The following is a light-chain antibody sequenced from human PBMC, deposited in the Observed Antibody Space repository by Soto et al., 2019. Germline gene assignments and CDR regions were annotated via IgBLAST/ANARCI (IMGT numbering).Light chain of an antibody. CDR3: QQYGNSPWA. V-gene: IGKV3-20*01. CDR1: QSVSSSY. CDR2: DIS. Sequence: EIVLTQSPGTLSLSPGERATLSCRASQSVSSSYLAWYQQKPGRAPRLLIHDISRRTTGIPDRFSGSGSGTDFTLTISRVEPEDFAGDYCQQYGNSPWAFGQGTKVEIK. J-gene: IGKJ1*01.